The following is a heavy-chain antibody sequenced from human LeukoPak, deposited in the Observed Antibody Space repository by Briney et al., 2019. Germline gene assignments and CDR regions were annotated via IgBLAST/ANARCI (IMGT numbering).Heavy chain of an antibody. CDR1: GGSISSGGYY. Sequence: PSETLSLTCTVSGGSISSGGYYWSRIRQHPGKGLEWIGYIYYSGSTYYNPSLKSRVTISVDTSKNQFSLKLSSVTAADTAVYYCARYGTTYYYDSSGHGKSTFDYWGQGTLVTVSS. V-gene: IGHV4-31*03. J-gene: IGHJ4*02. D-gene: IGHD3-22*01. CDR3: ARYGTTYYYDSSGHGKSTFDY. CDR2: IYYSGST.